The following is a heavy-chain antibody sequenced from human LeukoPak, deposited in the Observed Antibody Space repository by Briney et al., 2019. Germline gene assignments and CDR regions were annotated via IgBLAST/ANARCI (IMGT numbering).Heavy chain of an antibody. V-gene: IGHV1-18*01. CDR1: GYTFTSYG. CDR2: ISAYNGNT. Sequence: GASVKVSCKASGYTFTSYGISWVRQAPGKGLEWMGWISAYNGNTNYAQKLQGRVTMTTDTSTSTAYMELRSLRSDDTAVYYCAREAIGYSYAKRFDYWGQGTLVTVSS. D-gene: IGHD5-18*01. J-gene: IGHJ4*02. CDR3: AREAIGYSYAKRFDY.